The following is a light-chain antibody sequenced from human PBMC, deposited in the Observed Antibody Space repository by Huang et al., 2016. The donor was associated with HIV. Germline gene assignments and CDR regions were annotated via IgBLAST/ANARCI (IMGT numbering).Light chain of an antibody. CDR1: QGISNS. Sequence: DIQMTQSPSSLSASVGDRVTITCRASQGISNSLAWYQQKPGRAPKLLVYAASRLGSGVPSRFSGRGSGTDYTLTISRLQPEDFATYYCQQDFTSPPLTFGGGTKVEIK. V-gene: IGKV1-NL1*01. CDR3: QQDFTSPPLT. CDR2: AAS. J-gene: IGKJ4*01.